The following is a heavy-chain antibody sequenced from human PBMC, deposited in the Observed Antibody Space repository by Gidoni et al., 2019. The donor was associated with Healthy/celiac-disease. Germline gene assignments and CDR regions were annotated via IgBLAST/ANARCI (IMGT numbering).Heavy chain of an antibody. CDR3: AKDTEPWAGGNAFDI. CDR2: ISWNSGSI. J-gene: IGHJ3*02. Sequence: EVQLVESGGGLVQPGRSLRLSCAASGFTFDDYAMHWVRQAPGKGLECVSGISWNSGSIGYADSVKGRFTISRDNAKNSLYLQMNSLRAEDTALYYCAKDTEPWAGGNAFDIWGQGTMVTVSS. V-gene: IGHV3-9*01. D-gene: IGHD6-19*01. CDR1: GFTFDDYA.